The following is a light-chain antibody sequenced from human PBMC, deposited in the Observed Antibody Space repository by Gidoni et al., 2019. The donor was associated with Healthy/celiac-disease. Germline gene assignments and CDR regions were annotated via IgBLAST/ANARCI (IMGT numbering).Light chain of an antibody. J-gene: IGLJ3*02. CDR3: AAWDDSLNGYWV. Sequence: QSLLTPPPSASWTPGQRVTIPCSGSSSNIGSNTVNWYQQLPGTAPKLLIYSNNQRPSGVPDRFSGSKSGTSASLAISGLQSEDEADYYCAAWDDSLNGYWVFGGGTKLTVL. CDR2: SNN. CDR1: SSNIGSNT. V-gene: IGLV1-44*01.